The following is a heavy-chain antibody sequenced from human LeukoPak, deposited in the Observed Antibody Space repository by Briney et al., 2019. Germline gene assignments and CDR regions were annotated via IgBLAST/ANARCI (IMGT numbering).Heavy chain of an antibody. V-gene: IGHV1-18*01. CDR2: ISAYNGNT. CDR1: GYTFTSYG. CDR3: ARLGGSYHGTVY. J-gene: IGHJ4*02. D-gene: IGHD1-26*01. Sequence: ASVKVSCKASGYTFTSYGISWVRQAPGQGLEWMGWISAYNGNTNYAQKFQGRVTMTRDTSISTAYMELSRLRSDDTAVYYCARLGGSYHGTVYWGQGILVTVSS.